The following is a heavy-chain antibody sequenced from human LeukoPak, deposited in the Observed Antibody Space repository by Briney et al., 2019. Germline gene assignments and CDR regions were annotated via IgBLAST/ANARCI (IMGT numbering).Heavy chain of an antibody. Sequence: SETLSLTCTVSGGSMSSNYWSWIRQPPGKGLEWIGYIYYTGNTNYNPSLKSRVTISVDTSKNQFSLKLSSVTAADTAVYYCARDRLQLQSWGQGTLVTVSS. D-gene: IGHD5-24*01. V-gene: IGHV4-59*01. CDR3: ARDRLQLQS. CDR1: GGSMSSNY. CDR2: IYYTGNT. J-gene: IGHJ5*02.